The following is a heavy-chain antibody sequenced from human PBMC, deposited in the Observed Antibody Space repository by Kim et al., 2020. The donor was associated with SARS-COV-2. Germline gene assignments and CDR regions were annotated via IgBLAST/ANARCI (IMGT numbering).Heavy chain of an antibody. CDR1: GFTFSSYS. J-gene: IGHJ6*02. CDR2: ISSSSSYI. CDR3: ARGGAAAGIGIYYYYGMDV. Sequence: GGSLRLSCAAYGFTFSSYSMNWVRQAPGKGLEWVSSISSSSSYIYYADSVKGRFTISRDNAKNSLYLQMNSLRAEDTAVYYCARGGAAAGIGIYYYYGMDVWGQGTTVTVSS. D-gene: IGHD6-13*01. V-gene: IGHV3-21*01.